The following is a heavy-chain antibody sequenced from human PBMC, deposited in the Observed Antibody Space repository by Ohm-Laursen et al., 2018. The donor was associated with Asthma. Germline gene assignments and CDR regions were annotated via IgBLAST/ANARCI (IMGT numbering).Heavy chain of an antibody. D-gene: IGHD2-2*01. Sequence: ASVKVSCNAAGYKFSSYGISWVRQAPGQGLEWMGWISAYNGNTKYAQKFQGRVTMTTDTSTSTAYMELRSLRSDDTAVYYCARDPPPSCSSSINCYFIDYWGQGTLVTVSS. J-gene: IGHJ4*02. CDR3: ARDPPPSCSSSINCYFIDY. CDR2: ISAYNGNT. CDR1: GYKFSSYG. V-gene: IGHV1-18*04.